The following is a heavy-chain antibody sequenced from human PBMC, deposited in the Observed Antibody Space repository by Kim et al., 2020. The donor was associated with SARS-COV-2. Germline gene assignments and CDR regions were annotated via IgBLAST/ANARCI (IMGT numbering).Heavy chain of an antibody. D-gene: IGHD1-1*01. V-gene: IGHV3-74*03. CDR2: INTDGSRT. J-gene: IGHJ3*02. CDR1: GFTFSSYW. CDR3: VGEMEPTNNVFDI. Sequence: GGSLRLSCAASGFTFSSYWIHWVRQAPGKGLVWVSRINTDGSRTKYADSVKGRFTISRDNAKNTEYLQMNSLRAKDTAVYYCVGEMEPTNNVFDIWGQGTMVTVPS.